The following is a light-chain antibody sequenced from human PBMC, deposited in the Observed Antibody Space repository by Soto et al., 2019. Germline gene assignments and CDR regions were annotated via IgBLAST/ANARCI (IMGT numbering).Light chain of an antibody. Sequence: DIVMTQSRDSLAVSLGERATINCKSSQSVLYSSNNKNYLAWYQQKPGQPPKLLIYWASTRESGVPDRFSGSGSGTDFTLTISSLQAEDVAVYYCQQYYITPLTFGGGTKVEIK. CDR3: QQYYITPLT. CDR2: WAS. V-gene: IGKV4-1*01. CDR1: QSVLYSSNNKNY. J-gene: IGKJ4*01.